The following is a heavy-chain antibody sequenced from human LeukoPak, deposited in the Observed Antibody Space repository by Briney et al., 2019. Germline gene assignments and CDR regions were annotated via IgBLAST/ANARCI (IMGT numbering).Heavy chain of an antibody. V-gene: IGHV3-48*03. CDR1: GFTFSSYE. CDR2: IGSSGDII. Sequence: GGSLRLSCAASGFTFSSYEMDWVRQAPGKGLEWVSYIGSSGDIIYYADSVKGRFTISRDNAKNSLYLQMNSLRAEDTAVYYCASLDYYYYYGMDVWGQGTTVTVSS. J-gene: IGHJ6*02. CDR3: ASLDYYYYYGMDV.